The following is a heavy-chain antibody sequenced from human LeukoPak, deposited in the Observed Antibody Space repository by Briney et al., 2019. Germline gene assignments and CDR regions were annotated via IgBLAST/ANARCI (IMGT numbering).Heavy chain of an antibody. CDR3: ARLSSLGFCFDY. D-gene: IGHD6-13*01. J-gene: IGHJ4*02. Sequence: GSLRLSCAASGFTFSSYWMSWVRQPPGKGLEWIGEINHSGSTNYNPSLKSRVTISVDTSKNQFSLKLSSVTAADTAVYYCARLSSLGFCFDYWGQGTLVTVSS. V-gene: IGHV4-34*01. CDR1: GFTFSSYW. CDR2: INHSGST.